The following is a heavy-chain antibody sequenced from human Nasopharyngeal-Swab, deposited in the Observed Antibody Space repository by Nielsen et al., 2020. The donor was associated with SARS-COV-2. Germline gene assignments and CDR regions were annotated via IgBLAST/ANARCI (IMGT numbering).Heavy chain of an antibody. V-gene: IGHV1-69*04. CDR3: ASQGGGDYYDSRRYYNYVMDV. D-gene: IGHD3-22*01. CDR2: IIPIFGIA. Sequence: KVSCKASGGTFSSYAISWVRQAPGQGLEWMGRIIPIFGIANYAQKLQGRVTITADKSTSTAYMELSSLGSEDTAGYYCASQGGGDYYDSRRYYNYVMDVWGQGTTVTVSS. CDR1: GGTFSSYA. J-gene: IGHJ6*02.